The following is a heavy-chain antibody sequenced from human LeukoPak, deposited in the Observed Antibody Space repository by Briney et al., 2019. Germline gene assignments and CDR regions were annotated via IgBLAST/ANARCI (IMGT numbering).Heavy chain of an antibody. Sequence: SETLSLTCTVSGGSISSGGYYWSWIRQHPGKGLEWIGYIYYSGSTYYNPSLKSRVTISVDASKNQFSLKLSSVTAADTAVYYCAGTVTTSYYFDYWGQGTLVTVSS. D-gene: IGHD4-11*01. J-gene: IGHJ4*02. V-gene: IGHV4-31*03. CDR2: IYYSGST. CDR3: AGTVTTSYYFDY. CDR1: GGSISSGGYY.